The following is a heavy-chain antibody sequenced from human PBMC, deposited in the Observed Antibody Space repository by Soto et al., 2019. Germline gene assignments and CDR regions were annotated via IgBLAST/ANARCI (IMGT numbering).Heavy chain of an antibody. D-gene: IGHD4-17*01. J-gene: IGHJ4*02. V-gene: IGHV3-74*01. CDR3: PSLPRDYQGY. CDR2: INTDGTRT. CDR1: KITFRTST. Sequence: PGGSLRLSCSASKITFRTSTMHWVRQAPGKGLVWVSRINTDGTRTNYADSVKGRFTISRDNAKNTLYLQMNGLRAEDTAVYYCPSLPRDYQGYWGQGTLVTVYS.